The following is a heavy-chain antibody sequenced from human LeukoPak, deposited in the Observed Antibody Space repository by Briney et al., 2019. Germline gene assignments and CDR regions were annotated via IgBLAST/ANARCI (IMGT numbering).Heavy chain of an antibody. V-gene: IGHV4-38-2*02. CDR1: GYSISSGYY. CDR2: IYHSGST. CDR3: ARDDSSGWVGVGYFDY. D-gene: IGHD6-19*01. Sequence: SATLSLTCAVSGYSISSGYYWGWIRQPPGKGLEWIGSIYHSGSTYYNPSLKSRVTISVDTSKNQFSLKLSSVTAADTAVCYCARDDSSGWVGVGYFDYWGQGTLVSVSS. J-gene: IGHJ4*02.